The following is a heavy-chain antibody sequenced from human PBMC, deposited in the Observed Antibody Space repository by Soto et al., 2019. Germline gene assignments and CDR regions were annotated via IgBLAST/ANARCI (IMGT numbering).Heavy chain of an antibody. CDR1: GGSFSGYY. Sequence: QVQLQQWGAGLLKPSETLSLTCAVYGGSFSGYYWSWIRQPPGKGLEWIGEINHSGSTNYNPSLKSRVTISVDTSKNQFSLKLSCVTAADTAVYYCARGGGYCSSASCYAVNYYYYYMDVWGKGTTVTVSS. D-gene: IGHD2-2*01. V-gene: IGHV4-34*01. CDR3: ARGGGYCSSASCYAVNYYYYYMDV. CDR2: INHSGST. J-gene: IGHJ6*03.